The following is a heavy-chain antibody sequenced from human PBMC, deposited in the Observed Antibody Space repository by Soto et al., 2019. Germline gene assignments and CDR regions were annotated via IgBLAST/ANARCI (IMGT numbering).Heavy chain of an antibody. Sequence: SETLSLTXTVSGASITGSSYWSWIRQPAGKGLEWIGRFSLSGTTNYNPSLRSRVTMSADVSKNQFSLRLTSVTAADTALYYCARGMTPPGAPAWYYFDSWGQGTLVTVSS. CDR1: GASITGSSY. D-gene: IGHD2-8*02. V-gene: IGHV4-4*07. CDR2: FSLSGTT. CDR3: ARGMTPPGAPAWYYFDS. J-gene: IGHJ4*02.